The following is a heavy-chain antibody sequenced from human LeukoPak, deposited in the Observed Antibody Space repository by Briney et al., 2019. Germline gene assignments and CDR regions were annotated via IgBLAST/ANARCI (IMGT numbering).Heavy chain of an antibody. V-gene: IGHV3-30*04. CDR3: ARGSGSSGHHLRY. D-gene: IGHD2-15*01. Sequence: GGSLRLSCAASGFTFSSYAMHWVRQAPGKGLEWVAVISYDGSNKYYADSVKGRFTISRDNSKNTLYLQMNSLRAEDTAVYYCARGSGSSGHHLRYWGQGTLVTVSS. CDR1: GFTFSSYA. J-gene: IGHJ4*02. CDR2: ISYDGSNK.